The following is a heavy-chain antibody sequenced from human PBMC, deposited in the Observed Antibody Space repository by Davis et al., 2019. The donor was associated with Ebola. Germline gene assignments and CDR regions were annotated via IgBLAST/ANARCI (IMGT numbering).Heavy chain of an antibody. CDR3: ARLTVTTFRFDP. CDR2: ATHSGST. Sequence: MPGGSLSLSCAVYGGSSGGYFLSWICQPPWQVLEWIGEATHSGSTNYNPSPKTRDTISVDTSKNQFSLKLSSVTTADTAVYYCARLTVTTFRFDPWGQRTLITVSS. V-gene: IGHV4-34*01. CDR1: GGSSGGYF. D-gene: IGHD4-11*01. J-gene: IGHJ5*02.